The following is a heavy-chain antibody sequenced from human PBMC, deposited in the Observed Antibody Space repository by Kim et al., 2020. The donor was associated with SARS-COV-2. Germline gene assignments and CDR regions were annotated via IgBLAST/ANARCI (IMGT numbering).Heavy chain of an antibody. V-gene: IGHV3-23*03. CDR1: GFSLTSYC. CDR3: SKRRLSGAASPFDS. CDR2: IYGASGST. Sequence: GGSLRLSCATSGFSLTSYCMSWVRQAPGKGLEWVSLIYGASGSTVYADSVKGRFTMSRDISKGTVYLIMNSLRAEDTAVYYFSKRRLSGAASPFDSWGQETLITVSS. D-gene: IGHD7-27*01. J-gene: IGHJ4*02.